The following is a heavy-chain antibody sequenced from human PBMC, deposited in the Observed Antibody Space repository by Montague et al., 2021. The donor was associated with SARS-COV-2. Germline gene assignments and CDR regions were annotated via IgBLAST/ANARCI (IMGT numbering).Heavy chain of an antibody. CDR1: GVSSSRTTSY. J-gene: IGHJ4*02. Sequence: SETLSLTCTVSGVSSSRTTSYWAWIRQPPGKGLEWLGSISYSGYTNYNSSLKSRVTISIDTSKNQFSLRLTSVGAADTAVYYCARRYGSAFDYWGQGTLVTVSS. D-gene: IGHD3-10*01. V-gene: IGHV4-39*01. CDR2: ISYSGYT. CDR3: ARRYGSAFDY.